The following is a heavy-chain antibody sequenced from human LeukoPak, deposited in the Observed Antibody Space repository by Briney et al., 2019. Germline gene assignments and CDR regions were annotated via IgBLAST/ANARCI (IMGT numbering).Heavy chain of an antibody. D-gene: IGHD3-9*01. CDR1: GGSISSYY. J-gene: IGHJ4*02. CDR3: ARGGLRYFDWLPHFDY. V-gene: IGHV4-59*01. Sequence: SETLSLTCTVSGGSISSYYWSWIRQPPGKGLEWIGYIYYSGSTNYNPSLKSRVTISVDTSKNQFSLKLSSVTDADTAVYYCARGGLRYFDWLPHFDYWGQGTLVTVSS. CDR2: IYYSGST.